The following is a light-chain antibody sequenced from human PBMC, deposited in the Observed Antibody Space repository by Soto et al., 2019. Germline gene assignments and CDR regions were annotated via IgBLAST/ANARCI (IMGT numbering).Light chain of an antibody. CDR3: QHYNSYSEA. CDR2: KAS. J-gene: IGKJ1*01. V-gene: IGKV1-5*03. Sequence: IQIAQSSFTPSASVWDSVTHPCRASQTISSWLAWYQQKPGKAPKLLIYKASTLKSGVPSRFSGSGSGTEFTLTISSLQPDDFATYYCQHYNSYSEAFGQGTKVDIK. CDR1: QTISSW.